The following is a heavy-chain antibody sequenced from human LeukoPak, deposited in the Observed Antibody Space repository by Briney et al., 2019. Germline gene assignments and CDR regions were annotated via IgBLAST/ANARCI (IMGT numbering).Heavy chain of an antibody. CDR3: ATYYGFT. CDR2: ISYDGSNK. Sequence: PGGSLRLSCAASGFTFSSYAMHWVRQAPGKGLEWVAVISYDGSNKYYADSVKGRFTISRDNSKNTLYLQMNSLRAEDTAIYYCATYYGFTWGQGTLVTVSS. J-gene: IGHJ5*02. V-gene: IGHV3-30*14. D-gene: IGHD4-17*01. CDR1: GFTFSSYA.